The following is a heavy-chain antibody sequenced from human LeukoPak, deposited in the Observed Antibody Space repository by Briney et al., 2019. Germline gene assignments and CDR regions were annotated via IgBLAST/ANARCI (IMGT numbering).Heavy chain of an antibody. CDR2: IIAYNGNT. V-gene: IGHV1-18*04. Sequence: SVKVSCKPSGYTFTGYYIHWVRQAPGQGLEWMGWIIAYNGNTNYTQTLQDRVTMTTDTSTNTACIELTSLRSEHPAITYGARGPLGCSGGSCQFDPWGQGTLVTVSS. CDR3: ARGPLGCSGGSCQFDP. J-gene: IGHJ5*02. CDR1: GYTFTGYY. D-gene: IGHD2-15*01.